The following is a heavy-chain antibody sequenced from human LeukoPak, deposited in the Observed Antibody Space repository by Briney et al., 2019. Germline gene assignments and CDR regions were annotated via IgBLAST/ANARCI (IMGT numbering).Heavy chain of an antibody. J-gene: IGHJ4*02. Sequence: PGPSLRPSCSASGFTFISYAMGWGRQAPREGRGWVSAISGSGGSTYYADSVKGRFTISRDNSKNTLYLQMNSLRAEDTAVYYCAKDRRITIFGPDYWGQGTLVTVSP. CDR3: AKDRRITIFGPDY. CDR1: GFTFISYA. CDR2: ISGSGGST. D-gene: IGHD3-3*01. V-gene: IGHV3-23*01.